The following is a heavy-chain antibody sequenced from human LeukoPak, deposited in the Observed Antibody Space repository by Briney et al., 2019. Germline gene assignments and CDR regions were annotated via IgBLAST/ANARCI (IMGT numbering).Heavy chain of an antibody. CDR3: AELGITMIGGV. Sequence: LTGESLRLSCAASGFTFSSYEMNWVRQAPGKGLEWVSYISSSGSTIYYADSVKGRFTISRDNAKNSLYLQMNSLRAEDTAVYYCAELGITMIGGVWGNGTTVTISS. D-gene: IGHD3-10*02. J-gene: IGHJ6*04. CDR2: ISSSGSTI. V-gene: IGHV3-48*03. CDR1: GFTFSSYE.